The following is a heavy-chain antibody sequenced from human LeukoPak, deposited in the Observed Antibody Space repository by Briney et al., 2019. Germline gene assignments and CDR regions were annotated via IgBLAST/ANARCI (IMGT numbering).Heavy chain of an antibody. J-gene: IGHJ4*02. Sequence: PSETLSLTCTVSGGSISSYYWSWIRQPPGKGLEWIGRISTSGSTNSNPSLKSRVTMSLDTSKNQFSLNLSSVTATDTAVYYCARSSSGYLLFDYWGQGTLVTVSS. D-gene: IGHD3-22*01. CDR3: ARSSSGYLLFDY. CDR2: ISTSGST. CDR1: GGSISSYY. V-gene: IGHV4-4*07.